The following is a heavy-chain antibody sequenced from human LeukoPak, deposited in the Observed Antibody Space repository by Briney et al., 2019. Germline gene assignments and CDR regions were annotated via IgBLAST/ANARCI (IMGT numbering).Heavy chain of an antibody. D-gene: IGHD5-18*01. V-gene: IGHV4-59*01. J-gene: IGHJ3*02. CDR2: IYYSGST. CDR1: GGSISSYY. Sequence: ETLSLTCTVSGGSISSYYWSWIRQPPGKRVQWIGYIYYSGSTSYNPSLKSRVTISVDTSKNQISLKLSSVTAADTAVYYCARDLGVMVRAFDIWGQGTMVTVSS. CDR3: ARDLGVMVRAFDI.